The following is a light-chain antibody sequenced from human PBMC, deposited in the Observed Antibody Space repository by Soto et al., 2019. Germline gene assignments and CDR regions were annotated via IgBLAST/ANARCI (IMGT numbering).Light chain of an antibody. Sequence: EIVLTQSPATLSLSPGEGASLSCGASENVRSNYIVWYQQKPGLAPRLLIYAASSRATGIPDRFSGSGSGTDFTLTINRLEPEDFAVYYCQDYGTSWTFGQGTKVDIK. CDR1: ENVRSNY. V-gene: IGKV3D-20*01. J-gene: IGKJ1*01. CDR3: QDYGTSWT. CDR2: AAS.